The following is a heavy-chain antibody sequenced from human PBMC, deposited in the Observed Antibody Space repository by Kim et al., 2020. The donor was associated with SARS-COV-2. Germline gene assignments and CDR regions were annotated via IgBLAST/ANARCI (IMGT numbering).Heavy chain of an antibody. CDR1: GFTVSSNY. D-gene: IGHD3-22*01. Sequence: GGSLRLSCAASGFTVSSNYMSWVRQAPGKGLEWVSVIYSGGSTYYADSVKGRFTISRDNSKNTLYLQMNSLRAEDTAVYYCARERRYYDSSGYKSNWFDPWGQGTLVTVSS. V-gene: IGHV3-53*01. CDR3: ARERRYYDSSGYKSNWFDP. J-gene: IGHJ5*02. CDR2: IYSGGST.